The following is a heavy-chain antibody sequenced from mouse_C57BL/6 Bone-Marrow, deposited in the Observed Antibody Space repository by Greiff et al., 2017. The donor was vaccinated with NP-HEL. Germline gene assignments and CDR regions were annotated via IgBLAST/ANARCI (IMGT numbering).Heavy chain of an antibody. Sequence: QVQLQQPGAELVRPGSSVKLSCKASGYTFTSYWMHWVKQRPIQGLEWIGNIDPSDSETHYNQKFKDKATLTVEKSSSTAYMQLSSLTSEDSAVYYCARSDGYPYWYFDVWGTGTTVTVSS. J-gene: IGHJ1*03. D-gene: IGHD2-3*01. CDR2: IDPSDSET. CDR1: GYTFTSYW. CDR3: ARSDGYPYWYFDV. V-gene: IGHV1-52*01.